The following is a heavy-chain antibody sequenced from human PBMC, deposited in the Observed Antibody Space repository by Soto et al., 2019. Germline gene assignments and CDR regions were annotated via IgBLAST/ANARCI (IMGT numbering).Heavy chain of an antibody. V-gene: IGHV4-39*01. CDR3: ARHLLARERSMFEY. CDR1: GGSISSSSYY. Sequence: QLQLQESDPGLVKPSETLSLTCTVSGGSISSSSYYWGGIRQPPGKGLKWIGRIYYSGSTYYNPSLNSRAAKSVHASKNQSSRKLSSVTAADTAVYYCARHLLARERSMFEYLGQGTPVTVSS. J-gene: IGHJ4*02. CDR2: IYYSGST. D-gene: IGHD2-21*01.